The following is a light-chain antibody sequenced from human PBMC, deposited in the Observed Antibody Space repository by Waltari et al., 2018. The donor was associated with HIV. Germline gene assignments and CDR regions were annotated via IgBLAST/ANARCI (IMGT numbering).Light chain of an antibody. CDR2: ANT. CDR1: ASNIGADYR. V-gene: IGLV1-40*01. Sequence: VLTQPPSVSGAPGQRVNISCAGSASNIGADYRVHWYRLFPGSAPKPRIFANTFRPPGVPDRFSGSRSGTSASLAISGLQTEDEADYFCQSYDKFLSAWIFGGGTRVTVL. CDR3: QSYDKFLSAWI. J-gene: IGLJ2*01.